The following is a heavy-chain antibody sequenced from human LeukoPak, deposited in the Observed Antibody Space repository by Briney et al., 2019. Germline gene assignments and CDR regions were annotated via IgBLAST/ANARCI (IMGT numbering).Heavy chain of an antibody. CDR1: GFTFSDYY. D-gene: IGHD4-11*01. V-gene: IGHV3-11*04. J-gene: IGHJ6*03. CDR3: AKGPRPTTVEFNDYYYYYMDV. CDR2: ISSSGTTI. Sequence: GGSLRLSCAASGFTFSDYYMSWIRQAPGKGLEWVSYISSSGTTIYYADSVKGRFTISRDNVKNSLYLQMNSLRAEDTAVYYCAKGPRPTTVEFNDYYYYYMDVWGKGTTVTVSS.